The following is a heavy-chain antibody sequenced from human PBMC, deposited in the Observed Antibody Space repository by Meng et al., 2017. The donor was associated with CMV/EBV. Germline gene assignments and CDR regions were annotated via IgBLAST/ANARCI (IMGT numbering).Heavy chain of an antibody. Sequence: AGSLSLTCAVYGGSFSGYYWSWIRQPPGKGLEWIGEINHSGSTNYIPSLKSRVTISVDTSKNQFSLKLSSVTAADTAVYYCAIATTIVVVPAATVGWFDPWGQGTLVTVSS. CDR3: AIATTIVVVPAATVGWFDP. CDR2: INHSGST. J-gene: IGHJ5*02. D-gene: IGHD2-2*01. CDR1: GGSFSGYY. V-gene: IGHV4-34*01.